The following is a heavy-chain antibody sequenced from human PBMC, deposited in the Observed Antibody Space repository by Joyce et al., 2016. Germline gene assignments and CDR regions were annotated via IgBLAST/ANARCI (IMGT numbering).Heavy chain of an antibody. J-gene: IGHJ3*02. Sequence: QVQLVQSGADMKKPGASVKVSCKASGYTFTGYYIHWVRQAPGQGLEWMGWINPNSGGTNFTQQFQGRVTMTRDTSISTAYMELSRLRSDDTAVYYCATESPGKDALDTWGQGTMVTVSS. CDR2: INPNSGGT. CDR3: ATESPGKDALDT. CDR1: GYTFTGYY. V-gene: IGHV1-2*02. D-gene: IGHD3-10*01.